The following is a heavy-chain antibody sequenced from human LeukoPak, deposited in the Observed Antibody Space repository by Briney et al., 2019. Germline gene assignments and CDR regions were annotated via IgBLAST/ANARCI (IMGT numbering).Heavy chain of an antibody. CDR2: ISSRSSYI. CDR1: GFTFSRHN. D-gene: IGHD6-19*01. J-gene: IGHJ6*03. CDR3: ARDAQWLVPEGYYYYMDV. V-gene: IGHV3-21*01. Sequence: GGSLRLSCAGSGFTFSRHNMNWFRQAPGKGLDRVSSISSRSSYIFYADSVKGRFTISSDNAKNSLYLQMNSLGAEDTAVYYCARDAQWLVPEGYYYYMDVWGKGTTVTVSS.